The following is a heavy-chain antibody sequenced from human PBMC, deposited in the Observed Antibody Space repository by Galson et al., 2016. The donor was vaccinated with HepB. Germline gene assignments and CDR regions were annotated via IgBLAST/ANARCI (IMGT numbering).Heavy chain of an antibody. Sequence: SLRLSCAVSGFTVSNNYMSWARQAPGKGLEWVSLIYSGGSTYYAASVKGRFTISRDNSKNTLYLQMNSLRAEDTAVDYCARLYFGSGGAVDYWGQGTLVTVSS. V-gene: IGHV3-53*01. CDR3: ARLYFGSGGAVDY. J-gene: IGHJ4*02. CDR2: IYSGGST. D-gene: IGHD3-10*01. CDR1: GFTVSNNY.